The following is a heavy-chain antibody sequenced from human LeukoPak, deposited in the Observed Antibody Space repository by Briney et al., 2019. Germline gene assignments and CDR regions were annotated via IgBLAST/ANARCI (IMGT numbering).Heavy chain of an antibody. V-gene: IGHV3-48*03. CDR1: GFTFSSYE. J-gene: IGHJ3*02. Sequence: GGSLRLSCAASGFTFSSYEMNWVRQAPGKGLEWVSYISSSGTTTHYADSVKGRFTVSRDNAKSSLYLQMNSLRAEDTAVYYCASGDTTGYSGDAFNIWGQGTMVTVSS. CDR3: ASGDTTGYSGDAFNI. CDR2: ISSSGTTT. D-gene: IGHD3-22*01.